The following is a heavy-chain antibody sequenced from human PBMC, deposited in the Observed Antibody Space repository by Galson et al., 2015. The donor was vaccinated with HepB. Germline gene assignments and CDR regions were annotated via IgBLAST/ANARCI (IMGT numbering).Heavy chain of an antibody. J-gene: IGHJ4*02. V-gene: IGHV1-69*13. CDR2: IIPIFGTA. D-gene: IGHD2-15*01. CDR3: ARLYCSGGSCYPY. Sequence: SVKVSCKASGGTFSSYAISWVRQAPGQGLEWMGGIIPIFGTANYAQKFQGRVTITADESTSTAYMELSSLRSEDTAVYYCARLYCSGGSCYPYWGQGTLVTVSS. CDR1: GGTFSSYA.